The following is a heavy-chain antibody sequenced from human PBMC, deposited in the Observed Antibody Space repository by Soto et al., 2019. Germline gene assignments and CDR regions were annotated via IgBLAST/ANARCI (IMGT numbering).Heavy chain of an antibody. CDR1: GGTFNRYT. Sequence: VQLVQSGAEVKKPGSSVKLSCKASGGTFNRYTISWVRQAPGQGLEWMGGIIPIFGTANYAQKFQARVAIIADESTSAAYMELRRLRSEDTAVYYCALWGFRDGNNSKYNYSGMDVWGQGTTVTVSS. V-gene: IGHV1-69*01. D-gene: IGHD1-1*01. CDR2: IIPIFGTA. CDR3: ALWGFRDGNNSKYNYSGMDV. J-gene: IGHJ6*02.